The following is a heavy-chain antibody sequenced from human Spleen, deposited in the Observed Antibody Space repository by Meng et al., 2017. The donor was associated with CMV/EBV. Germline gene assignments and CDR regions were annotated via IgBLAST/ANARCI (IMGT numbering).Heavy chain of an antibody. Sequence: GESLKISCAASGFTFSSSGMHWVRQAPGKGLEWVAFIQSDGSNKYYADSVKGRFTISRDNSKNTLYLQMNSLSAEDTAVYYCAKETTEVGASNWGQRTLVTVSS. CDR1: GFTFSSSG. J-gene: IGHJ4*02. V-gene: IGHV3-30*02. D-gene: IGHD1-26*01. CDR3: AKETTEVGASN. CDR2: IQSDGSNK.